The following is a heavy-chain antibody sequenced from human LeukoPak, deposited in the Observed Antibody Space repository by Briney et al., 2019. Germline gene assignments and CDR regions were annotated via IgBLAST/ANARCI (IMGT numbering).Heavy chain of an antibody. CDR1: GFTFSSSD. J-gene: IGHJ3*01. CDR2: IRHSDSNT. CDR3: AKEVAFGAGAYDV. D-gene: IGHD3-10*01. Sequence: GGSLRLSCAASGFTFSSSDMSWVRQAPGSGLEWVSSIRHSDSNTYYADSVMGRFTISRDNSRNTMYLQMNSLRVEDTALYFCAKEVAFGAGAYDVWGQGTRVTVSS. V-gene: IGHV3-23*05.